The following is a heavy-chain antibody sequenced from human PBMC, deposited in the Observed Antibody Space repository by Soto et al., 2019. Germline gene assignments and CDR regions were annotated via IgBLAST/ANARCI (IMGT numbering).Heavy chain of an antibody. V-gene: IGHV4-34*01. Sequence: PSDTLSLTCAVYGGSFSGYYWSWIRQPPGKGLEWIGEINHSGSTNYNPSLKSRVTISVDTSKNQFSLKLSSVTAADTAVYYCASGVAAPSLGMDVWGQGTTVTVSS. J-gene: IGHJ6*02. CDR3: ASGVAAPSLGMDV. CDR2: INHSGST. D-gene: IGHD6-13*01. CDR1: GGSFSGYY.